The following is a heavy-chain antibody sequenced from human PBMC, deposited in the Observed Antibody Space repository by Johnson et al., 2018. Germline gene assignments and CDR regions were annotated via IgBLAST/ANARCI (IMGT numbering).Heavy chain of an antibody. J-gene: IGHJ6*02. D-gene: IGHD3-3*01. V-gene: IGHV3-48*02. CDR3: ARDYRSITIFLDV. CDR2: ISSSSGSK. Sequence: VQLVESGGGLVQPGGSLRLSCAASGFTFSTYGMNWVRQAPGKGLEWVSSISSSSGSKYYADSVKGRFTISRDNAKNSLYLKMNSLKDEDTAVYYCARDYRSITIFLDVWGQGTTVTVSS. CDR1: GFTFSTYG.